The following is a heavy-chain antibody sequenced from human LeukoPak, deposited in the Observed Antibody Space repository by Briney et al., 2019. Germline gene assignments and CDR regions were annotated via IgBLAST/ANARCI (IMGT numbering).Heavy chain of an antibody. CDR1: GGSVSSGSYY. CDR3: ARERSCSSTSCYMVDI. J-gene: IGHJ3*02. Sequence: SETLSLTCTVSGGSVSSGSYYWSWIRQPPGKGLEWIGYIYYSGSTNYNPSLKSRVTISVDTSKNQFSLKLSSVTAADTAVYYCARERSCSSTSCYMVDIWGQGTMVTVSS. D-gene: IGHD2-2*02. CDR2: IYYSGST. V-gene: IGHV4-61*01.